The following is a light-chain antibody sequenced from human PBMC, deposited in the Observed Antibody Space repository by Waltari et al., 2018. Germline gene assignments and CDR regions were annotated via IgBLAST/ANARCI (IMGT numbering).Light chain of an antibody. J-gene: IGKJ1*01. V-gene: IGKV3-20*01. CDR3: QQYGRSTWT. CDR2: DAS. CDR1: QSVSDNY. Sequence: EIVLTQSPGTLSLSPGESATLPCRASQSVSDNYLAWYQQKPGQAPRLLIYDASSRATGIPDRFSGSGSGTDFSLSIRRLEPEDSAVYYCQQYGRSTWTFGQGTRVEI.